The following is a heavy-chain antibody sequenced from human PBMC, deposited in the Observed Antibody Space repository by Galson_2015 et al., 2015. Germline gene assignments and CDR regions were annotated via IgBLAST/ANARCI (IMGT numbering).Heavy chain of an antibody. Sequence: SVKVSCKASGGTFSSYAISWVRQAPGQGLEWMGGIIPIFGTANYAQKFQGRVTITADKSTSTAYMELSSLRSEDTAVYYCATQVDIVATFFDYWGLGTLVTVSS. D-gene: IGHD5-12*01. CDR1: GGTFSSYA. CDR2: IIPIFGTA. J-gene: IGHJ4*02. CDR3: ATQVDIVATFFDY. V-gene: IGHV1-69*06.